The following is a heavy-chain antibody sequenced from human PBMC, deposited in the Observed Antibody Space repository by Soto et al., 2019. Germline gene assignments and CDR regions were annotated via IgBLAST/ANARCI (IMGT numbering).Heavy chain of an antibody. CDR1: GFTFATYT. D-gene: IGHD5-12*01. CDR2: ITGSDGST. Sequence: EVQLLESGGGLVQPGGSLRLSCAASGFTFATYTMSWVRQTPGKGLEWVSAITGSDGSTYYADSVKGRFTISRDNSKNTLYLQMNSLGAEDTAVYYCAKNSAATIRVGFDYWGQGTLVTVSS. J-gene: IGHJ4*02. CDR3: AKNSAATIRVGFDY. V-gene: IGHV3-23*01.